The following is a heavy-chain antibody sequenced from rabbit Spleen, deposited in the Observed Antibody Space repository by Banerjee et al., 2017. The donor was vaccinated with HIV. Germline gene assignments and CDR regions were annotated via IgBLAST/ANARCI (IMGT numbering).Heavy chain of an antibody. V-gene: IGHV1S47*01. J-gene: IGHJ4*01. CDR1: GFSFSDGYV. CDR2: IDPVFGIT. Sequence: QEQLVESGGGLVQPEGSLTVTCTASGFSFSDGYVMCWVRQAPGKGLEWIGYIDPVFGITYYASWVNGRFSISRENTQNTVSLQMNSLTAADTATYFCAREGSGQVFFNLWGQGTLVTVS. D-gene: IGHD4-1*01. CDR3: AREGSGQVFFNL.